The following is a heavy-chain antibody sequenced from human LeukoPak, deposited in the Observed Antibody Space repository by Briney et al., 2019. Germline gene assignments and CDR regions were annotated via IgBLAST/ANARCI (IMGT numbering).Heavy chain of an antibody. Sequence: SETLSLTCTVSGDSISSNFWGWIRQPPGKGLEWIGYIYDIGSMNYNSSLKSRVTMSMDRSKNQFSLKLTSVTAADTAVYYCAREPVVVIKGYYFDYWGQGTLVTVSS. J-gene: IGHJ4*02. D-gene: IGHD3-22*01. CDR2: IYDIGSM. V-gene: IGHV4-59*01. CDR3: AREPVVVIKGYYFDY. CDR1: GDSISSNF.